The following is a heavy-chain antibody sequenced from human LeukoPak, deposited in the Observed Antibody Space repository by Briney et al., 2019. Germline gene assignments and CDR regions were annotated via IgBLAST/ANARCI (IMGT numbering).Heavy chain of an antibody. V-gene: IGHV5-51*01. CDR1: GYSFTRYW. CDR3: ARGNYYDSSGYSESDY. CDR2: IYPGDSDT. J-gene: IGHJ4*02. Sequence: GESLKISCKGSGYSFTRYWIGWVRQMPGKGLEWMGIIYPGDSDTRYSPSFQGQVTISADKSISTAYLQWSSLKASDTAMYYCARGNYYDSSGYSESDYWGQGTLVTVSS. D-gene: IGHD3-22*01.